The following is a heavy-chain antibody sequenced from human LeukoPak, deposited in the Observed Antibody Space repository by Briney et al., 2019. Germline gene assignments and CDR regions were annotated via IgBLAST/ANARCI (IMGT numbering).Heavy chain of an antibody. CDR1: GFTFSSYS. CDR2: ISSSSSYI. V-gene: IGHV3-21*04. D-gene: IGHD2-15*01. CDR3: ARDRAYYCSGGSCYSGDY. J-gene: IGHJ4*02. Sequence: GGSLRLSCAASGFTFSSYSMNWVRQAPGKGLEWVSSISSSSSYIYYADSVKGRFTISRDNAKNSLYLQMNSLRAEDTAVYYCARDRAYYCSGGSCYSGDYWGQGALVTVSS.